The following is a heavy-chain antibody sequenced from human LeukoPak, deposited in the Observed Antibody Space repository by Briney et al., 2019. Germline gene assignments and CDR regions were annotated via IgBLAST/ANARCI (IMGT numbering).Heavy chain of an antibody. J-gene: IGHJ6*03. CDR2: IYYSGST. Sequence: PSETLSLTCTVSGGSISSGGYYWSWIRQHPGKGLEWIGYIYYSGSTYYNPSLKGRVTISVDTSKNQFSLKLSSVTAADTAVYYCARERAGTMVRGVIYYYYYMDVWGKGTTVTVSS. CDR1: GGSISSGGYY. CDR3: ARERAGTMVRGVIYYYYYMDV. V-gene: IGHV4-31*03. D-gene: IGHD3-10*01.